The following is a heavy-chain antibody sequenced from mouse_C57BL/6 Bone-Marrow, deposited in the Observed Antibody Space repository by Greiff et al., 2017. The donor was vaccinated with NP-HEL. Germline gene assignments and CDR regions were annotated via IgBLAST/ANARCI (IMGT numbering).Heavy chain of an antibody. J-gene: IGHJ2*01. Sequence: QVQLKQPGAELVKPGASVKLSCKASGYTFTSYWMHWVKQRPGQGLEWIGMIHPNSGSTNYNEKFKSKATLTVDKSSSTAYMQLSSLTSEDSAVYYCARWELGPGFDYWGQGTTLTVSS. CDR3: ARWELGPGFDY. CDR1: GYTFTSYW. V-gene: IGHV1-64*01. CDR2: IHPNSGST. D-gene: IGHD4-1*01.